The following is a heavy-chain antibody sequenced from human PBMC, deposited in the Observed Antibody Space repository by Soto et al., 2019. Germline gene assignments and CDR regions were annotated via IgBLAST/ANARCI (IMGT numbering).Heavy chain of an antibody. CDR2: IYHSGST. D-gene: IGHD6-6*01. Sequence: PSETLSLTCAVSGGSISSSNLWSWVRQPPGKGLEWIGEIYHSGSTNYNPSLKSRVTISVDKSKNQFSLKLSSVTAADTSVYYCASHPGPHPETSDYGGQGTLVTVSS. CDR1: GGSISSSNL. V-gene: IGHV4-4*02. J-gene: IGHJ4*02. CDR3: ASHPGPHPETSDY.